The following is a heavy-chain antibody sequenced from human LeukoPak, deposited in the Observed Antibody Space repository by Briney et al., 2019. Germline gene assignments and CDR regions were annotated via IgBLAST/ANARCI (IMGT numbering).Heavy chain of an antibody. J-gene: IGHJ6*02. CDR1: GFTFSNAW. D-gene: IGHD4-11*01. CDR2: IKSKTGGGTT. CDR3: TTGGPVTVYYYYGMDV. Sequence: PGGSLRLSCAASGFTFSNAWMSWVRQAPGQGLEWVGRIKSKTGGGTTDYAAPVKGRFTISRDDSKNTLYLQMNSLKTEDTAVYYCTTGGPVTVYYYYGMDVWGQGTTVTVSS. V-gene: IGHV3-15*01.